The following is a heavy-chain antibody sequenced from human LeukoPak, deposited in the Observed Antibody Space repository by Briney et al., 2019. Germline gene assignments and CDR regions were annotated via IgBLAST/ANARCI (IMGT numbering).Heavy chain of an antibody. CDR2: INPNSGGT. Sequence: ASVKVSCKASGYTFAGYYMHWVLQAPGQGLEWMGWINPNSGGTNYAQKFQGRVTMTRDTSISTAYMELSRLRSDDTAVYYCARDAVAGTLGNWFDPWGQGTLVTVSS. V-gene: IGHV1-2*02. CDR1: GYTFAGYY. J-gene: IGHJ5*02. D-gene: IGHD6-19*01. CDR3: ARDAVAGTLGNWFDP.